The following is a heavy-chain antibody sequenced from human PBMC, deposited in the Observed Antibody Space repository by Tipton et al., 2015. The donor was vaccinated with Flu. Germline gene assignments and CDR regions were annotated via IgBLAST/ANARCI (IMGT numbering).Heavy chain of an antibody. V-gene: IGHV4-59*08. J-gene: IGHJ3*02. CDR1: GGSISSYY. CDR2: IYYSGST. D-gene: IGHD3-22*01. Sequence: TLSLTCTVSGGSISSYYWSWIRQPPGKGLEWIGYIYYSGSTNYNPSLKSRVTISVDTSKNQFSLKLSSVTAADTAVYYCARRKVYYDTLRAFDIWGQGTMVTVSS. CDR3: ARRKVYYDTLRAFDI.